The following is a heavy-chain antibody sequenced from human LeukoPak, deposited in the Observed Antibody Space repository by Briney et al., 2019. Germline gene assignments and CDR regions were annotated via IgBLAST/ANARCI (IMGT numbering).Heavy chain of an antibody. V-gene: IGHV3-23*01. D-gene: IGHD5-12*01. Sequence: GGSLRLSCAAPGFTFSSYAMSWVRQAPGKGLGWVSAIIGSGGSTYYADSVKGRFTISRDNSKNTLYLQMNSLRAEDTAVYYCAKRMTAVATYYYYYGMDVWGQGTTVTVSS. J-gene: IGHJ6*02. CDR1: GFTFSSYA. CDR2: IIGSGGST. CDR3: AKRMTAVATYYYYYGMDV.